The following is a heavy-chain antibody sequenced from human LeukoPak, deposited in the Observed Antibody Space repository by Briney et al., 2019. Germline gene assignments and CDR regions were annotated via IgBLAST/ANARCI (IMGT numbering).Heavy chain of an antibody. Sequence: SETLSLTCTASGGTFSSFARSWGRQFPGKGLEWIGSIYIKSTNYNPSLKSRVAISVDTSKNQFSLRLDSVTTADTAVYYCARDTTVASGMQYWGQGTLVTVSS. CDR1: GGTFSSFA. V-gene: IGHV4-59*01. D-gene: IGHD6-19*01. CDR2: IYIKST. CDR3: ARDTTVASGMQY. J-gene: IGHJ4*02.